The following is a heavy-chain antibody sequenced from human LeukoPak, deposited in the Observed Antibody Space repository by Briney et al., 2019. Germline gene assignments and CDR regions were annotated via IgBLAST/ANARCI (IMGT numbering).Heavy chain of an antibody. D-gene: IGHD6-19*01. V-gene: IGHV3-21*01. CDR1: GFTFSSYS. CDR2: ISSSSSYI. J-gene: IGHJ5*02. CDR3: ARDERSSGWYNWFDP. Sequence: GGSLRLSCAASGFTFSSYSMNWVRQAPGKGLEWVSSISSSSSYIYYADSVKGRFTISRDNAKNSLYLQMNSLRAEDTAVYYCARDERSSGWYNWFDPWGQGTLVTVSS.